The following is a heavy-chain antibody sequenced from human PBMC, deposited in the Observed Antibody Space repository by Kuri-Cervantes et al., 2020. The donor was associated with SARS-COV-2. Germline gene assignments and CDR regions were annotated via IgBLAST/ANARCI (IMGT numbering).Heavy chain of an antibody. Sequence: SCAISGDSVSSNSAAWNWIRQSPSRGLEWLGRTYYRSKWYNDCAVSVKSRITINPDTSKNQFSLQLNSVTPEDTAVYYCARNPQLSPWLIYFDYWGQGTLVTVSS. CDR1: GDSVSSNSAA. D-gene: IGHD5-18*01. V-gene: IGHV6-1*01. CDR2: TYYRSKWYN. CDR3: ARNPQLSPWLIYFDY. J-gene: IGHJ4*02.